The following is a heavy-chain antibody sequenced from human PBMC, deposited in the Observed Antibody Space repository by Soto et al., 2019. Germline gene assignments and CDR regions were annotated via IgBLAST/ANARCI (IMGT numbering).Heavy chain of an antibody. Sequence: QVQLVQSGAEVKKPGSSVKVSCKASGGTFSTSTFSWVRQAPGQGLEWMGRIIPILDKADYTQKFEDRVAITAEQSTSTAYMELSNLSSEDPAVYFCARDSPIGSTFSGYDAIDHWGQGTLVTVSS. J-gene: IGHJ4*02. CDR2: IIPILDKA. CDR1: GGTFSTST. V-gene: IGHV1-69*08. D-gene: IGHD5-12*01. CDR3: ARDSPIGSTFSGYDAIDH.